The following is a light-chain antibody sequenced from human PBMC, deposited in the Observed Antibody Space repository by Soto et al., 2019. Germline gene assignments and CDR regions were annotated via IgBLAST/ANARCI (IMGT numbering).Light chain of an antibody. CDR1: QSVSNDF. J-gene: IGKJ5*01. V-gene: IGKV3-20*01. CDR3: QQYGSSPIT. Sequence: EIVLTQSPGILSLSPGERATLSCRASQSVSNDFLAWYQQKPGQAPRLLIYGASTRATDVPDRFSGSGSGTDFTLTISRLEPEDFAVYYCQQYGSSPITFGQGTRREIK. CDR2: GAS.